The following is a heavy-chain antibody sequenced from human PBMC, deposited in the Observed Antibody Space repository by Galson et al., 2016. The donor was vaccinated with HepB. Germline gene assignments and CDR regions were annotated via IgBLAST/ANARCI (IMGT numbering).Heavy chain of an antibody. Sequence: LSLTCTVSGASISRGGDFWNWIRQHPGKGLEWIGYIYYNGITSYKPSLKSRVSISLDTSKNQFSLNLSSVTAADTAVYYCAREMWGNERFNYGMDVWGQGTTVTVSS. J-gene: IGHJ6*02. CDR3: AREMWGNERFNYGMDV. V-gene: IGHV4-31*03. CDR1: GASISRGGDF. CDR2: IYYNGIT. D-gene: IGHD1-1*01.